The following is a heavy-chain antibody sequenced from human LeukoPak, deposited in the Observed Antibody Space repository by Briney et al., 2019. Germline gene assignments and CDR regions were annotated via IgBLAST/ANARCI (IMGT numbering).Heavy chain of an antibody. CDR3: ARFRGDSSGWYFAFDI. D-gene: IGHD6-19*01. Sequence: SQTLSLTCAISGDSVSSNSAAWNWIRQSPSRGLEWLGRTYYRSKWYNDYAVSVKSRITINPDTSKNQFSLQLNSVTPEDTAVYYCARFRGDSSGWYFAFDIRGQGTMVTVSS. J-gene: IGHJ3*02. CDR1: GDSVSSNSAA. CDR2: TYYRSKWYN. V-gene: IGHV6-1*01.